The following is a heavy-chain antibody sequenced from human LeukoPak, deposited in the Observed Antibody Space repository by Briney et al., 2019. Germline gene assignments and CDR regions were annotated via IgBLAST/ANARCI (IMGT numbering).Heavy chain of an antibody. D-gene: IGHD1-14*01. CDR1: GASISSYF. CDR2: IYYSGST. J-gene: IGHJ6*03. V-gene: IGHV4-59*01. Sequence: SETLSLTCTVSGASISSYFWSWIRQPPGKGLEWIGYIYYSGSTNYNPSLKSRVTISVDTSKNQFSLKLNSVTAADTAVYYCARDSQENPLYYYYYYMDVWGKGTTVTVSS. CDR3: ARDSQENPLYYYYYYMDV.